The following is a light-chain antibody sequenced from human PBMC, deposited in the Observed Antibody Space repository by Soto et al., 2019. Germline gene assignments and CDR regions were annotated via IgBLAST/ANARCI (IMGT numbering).Light chain of an antibody. CDR3: QAWGTGIGV. CDR2: VNSDGSN. CDR1: SGHSSYG. V-gene: IGLV4-69*02. J-gene: IGLJ3*02. Sequence: QSVLTQSPSASASLGASVKLTCTLSSGHSSYGIAWHQQQPEKGPRYLMKVNSDGSNSKGDGIPDRFSGSSSGAERYLTISSLQSDDEADYYCQAWGTGIGVFGGGTKLTVL.